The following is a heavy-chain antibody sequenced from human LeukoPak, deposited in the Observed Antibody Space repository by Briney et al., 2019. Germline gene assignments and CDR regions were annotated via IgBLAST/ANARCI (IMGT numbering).Heavy chain of an antibody. J-gene: IGHJ4*02. CDR3: ARDLAVALVFGYFDY. CDR1: GFTFDDYA. Sequence: GGSLRLSCAASGFTFDDYAMHWVRQAPGKGLEWVSYISSSSSTIYYADSVKGRFTISRDNAKNSLYLQMNSLRDEDTAVYYCARDLAVALVFGYFDYWGQGTLVTVSS. D-gene: IGHD6-19*01. CDR2: ISSSSSTI. V-gene: IGHV3-48*02.